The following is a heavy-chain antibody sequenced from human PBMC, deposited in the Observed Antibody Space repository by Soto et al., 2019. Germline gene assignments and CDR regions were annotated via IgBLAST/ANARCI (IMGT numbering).Heavy chain of an antibody. V-gene: IGHV3-33*01. Sequence: GSLRLSCAASGFTFSSYGMHWVRQAPGKGLEWVAVIWYDGSNKYYADSVKGRFTISRDNSKNTLYLQMNSLRAEDTAVYYCAREPNSYYYDREWFDPWGQGTLVTVSS. CDR3: AREPNSYYYDREWFDP. J-gene: IGHJ5*02. D-gene: IGHD3-22*01. CDR1: GFTFSSYG. CDR2: IWYDGSNK.